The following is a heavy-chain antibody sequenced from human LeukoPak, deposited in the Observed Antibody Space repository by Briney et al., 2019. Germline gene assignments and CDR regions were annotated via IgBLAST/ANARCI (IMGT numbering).Heavy chain of an antibody. CDR1: GGCFSGYY. V-gene: IGHV4-34*01. J-gene: IGHJ4*02. CDR2: INHSGST. D-gene: IGHD1-7*01. CDR3: ARQTRF. Sequence: SETLSLTCAVYGGCFSGYYWSWIRQPSRKGLEWIGEINHSGSTNYNPSLKSRVTISVDTSKNKFSLKLSSVTAADTAVYYCARQTRFWGQGTLVTVSS.